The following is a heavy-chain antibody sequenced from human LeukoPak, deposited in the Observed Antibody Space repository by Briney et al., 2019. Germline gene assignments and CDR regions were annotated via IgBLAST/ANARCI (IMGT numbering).Heavy chain of an antibody. J-gene: IGHJ5*02. V-gene: IGHV4-39*07. D-gene: IGHD2-15*01. CDR3: ARFAGYCSGGSCLRTNWFDP. CDR1: GGSISSGNYY. CDR2: IYYTGST. Sequence: KASQTLSLTCTVSGGSISSGNYYWGWIRQPPGKGLEWIGTIYYTGSTYYNPSLKSRLTISVDTSKNQFSLKLSSVTAADTAVYYCARFAGYCSGGSCLRTNWFDPWGQGTLVTVSS.